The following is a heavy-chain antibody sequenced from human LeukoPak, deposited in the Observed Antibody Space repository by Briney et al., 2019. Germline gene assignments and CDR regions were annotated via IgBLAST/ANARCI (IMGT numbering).Heavy chain of an antibody. J-gene: IGHJ2*01. CDR2: IYYGGST. D-gene: IGHD3-22*01. V-gene: IGHV4-59*08. Sequence: PSETLSLTCTVSGGSISSYYWSWIRQPPGKGLEWIGYIYYGGSTNYNPSLKSRVTISVDTSENQFSLKLSSVTAADTAVYYCARHVKGYYYDSTRPRYFDLWGRGTLVTVSS. CDR1: GGSISSYY. CDR3: ARHVKGYYYDSTRPRYFDL.